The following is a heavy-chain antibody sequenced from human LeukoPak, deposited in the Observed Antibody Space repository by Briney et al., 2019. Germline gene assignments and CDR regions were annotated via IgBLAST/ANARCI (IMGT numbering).Heavy chain of an antibody. CDR1: GYTFTGYY. J-gene: IGHJ4*02. CDR3: ARANILTGYYYSGGYYFDY. CDR2: INPNSGGT. Sequence: ASVKVSCKASGYTFTGYYIHWVRQAPGQGLEWMGWINPNSGGTNYAQKFQGRVTMTRDTSISTAYMELSRLRSDDTAVYYCARANILTGYYYSGGYYFDYWGQGTLVTVSS. D-gene: IGHD3-9*01. V-gene: IGHV1-2*02.